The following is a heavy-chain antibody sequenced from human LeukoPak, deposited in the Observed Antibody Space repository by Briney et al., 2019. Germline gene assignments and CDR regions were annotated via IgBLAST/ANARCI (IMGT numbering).Heavy chain of an antibody. CDR1: GFTFDDYG. V-gene: IGHV3-20*04. J-gene: IGHJ4*02. CDR2: INWNGGST. CDR3: ARGDYDSSGYYANTIAFDY. D-gene: IGHD3-22*01. Sequence: GGSLRLSCAASGFTFDDYGMSWVRQAPGKGLEWVSGINWNGGSTGYADSVKGRFTIPRDNAKNSLYLQMNSLRAEDTALYYCARGDYDSSGYYANTIAFDYWGQGTLVTVSS.